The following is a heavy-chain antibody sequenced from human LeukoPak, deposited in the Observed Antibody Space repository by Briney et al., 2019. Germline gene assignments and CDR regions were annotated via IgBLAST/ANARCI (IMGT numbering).Heavy chain of an antibody. CDR1: GFTVSSNY. J-gene: IGHJ6*02. CDR2: IYSGGST. V-gene: IGHV3-66*01. Sequence: GGSLRLSCAASGFTVSSNYMSWVRQAPGKGLEWVSVIYSGGSTYHADSVKGRFTISRDNSKNTLYLQMNSLRAEDAAVYYCARGSGGYYDSGRRYYYGMDVWGQGTTVTVSS. D-gene: IGHD3-22*01. CDR3: ARGSGGYYDSGRRYYYGMDV.